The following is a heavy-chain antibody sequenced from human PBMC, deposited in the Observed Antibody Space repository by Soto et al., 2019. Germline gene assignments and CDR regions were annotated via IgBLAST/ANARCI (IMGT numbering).Heavy chain of an antibody. CDR2: ISAYNGNT. CDR1: GYTFTSYG. Sequence: QVQLVQSGAEVKKPGASVKVSCKASGYTFTSYGISWVRQAPGQGLEWMGWISAYNGNTNYAQKLQGRVTMTTDTSTSTAYMELRSLRSDDTAVYYCARIGYCSGGSCYSHYYYGMDVGGQGTTVTVSS. V-gene: IGHV1-18*01. D-gene: IGHD2-15*01. J-gene: IGHJ6*02. CDR3: ARIGYCSGGSCYSHYYYGMDV.